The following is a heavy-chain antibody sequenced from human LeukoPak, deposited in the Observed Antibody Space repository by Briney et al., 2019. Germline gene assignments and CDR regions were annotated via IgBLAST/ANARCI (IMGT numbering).Heavy chain of an antibody. J-gene: IGHJ3*02. CDR2: IYTSGTT. D-gene: IGHD6-13*01. CDR3: ARQYSSSWYMFAFDI. CDR1: GGSTRSYY. V-gene: IGHV4-4*07. Sequence: SETLSLTCTVSGGSTRSYYWSWIRQPAGKGLEWIGRIYTSGTTNYSPSLKSRVTMSVDTSKNQFSLKLSSVTAADTAVYYCARQYSSSWYMFAFDIWGQGTMVTVSS.